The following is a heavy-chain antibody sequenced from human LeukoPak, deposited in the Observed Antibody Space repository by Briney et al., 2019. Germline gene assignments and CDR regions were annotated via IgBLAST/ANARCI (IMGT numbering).Heavy chain of an antibody. Sequence: SETLSLTCAVYGGSFSGYYWSWIRQPPGKGLEWIGEINHSGSTNYNPSLKSRVTISVDTSKNQFSLKLSSVTAADTAVYYCARVRIAAASNWFDPWGQGTPVTVSS. CDR3: ARVRIAAASNWFDP. J-gene: IGHJ5*02. V-gene: IGHV4-34*01. CDR1: GGSFSGYY. D-gene: IGHD6-13*01. CDR2: INHSGST.